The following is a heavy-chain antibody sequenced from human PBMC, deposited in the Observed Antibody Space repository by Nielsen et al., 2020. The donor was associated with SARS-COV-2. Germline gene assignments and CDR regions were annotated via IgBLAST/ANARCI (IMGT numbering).Heavy chain of an antibody. CDR1: GFTFDDYG. CDR3: ARALSGSYYAPFDY. D-gene: IGHD1-26*01. J-gene: IGHJ4*02. Sequence: GGSLRLSCAASGFTFDDYGMSWVRQAPGKGLEWVSGINWNGGSTGYADSVKGRFTISRDNAKNTLYLQMNSLRAEDTAVYYCARALSGSYYAPFDYWGQGTLVTVSS. CDR2: INWNGGST. V-gene: IGHV3-20*04.